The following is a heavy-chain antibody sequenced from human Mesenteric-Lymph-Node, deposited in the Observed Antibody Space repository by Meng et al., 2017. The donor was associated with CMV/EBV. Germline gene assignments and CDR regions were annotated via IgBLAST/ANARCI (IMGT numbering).Heavy chain of an antibody. Sequence: GESLKISCKASGYTFTGYYMHWVRQAPGQGLEWMGWINPNSGGINYAQKFQGRVTMTRDTSISTAYMELSRLRSDDTAVYYCARVRGATPVSYYGMDVWGQGTTVTVSS. CDR1: GYTFTGYY. CDR2: INPNSGGI. D-gene: IGHD2-15*01. J-gene: IGHJ6*02. V-gene: IGHV1-2*02. CDR3: ARVRGATPVSYYGMDV.